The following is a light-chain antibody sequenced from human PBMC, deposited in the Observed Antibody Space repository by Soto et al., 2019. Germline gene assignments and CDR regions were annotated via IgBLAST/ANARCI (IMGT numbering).Light chain of an antibody. V-gene: IGLV2-14*01. CDR2: GVN. CDR3: GSFATSRIGV. J-gene: IGLJ2*01. CDR1: SSDFGDDKY. Sequence: QSALTQPASVSGSPGQSITVSCTGSSSDFGDDKYVSWYQQQPGKGPNLLIYGVNSRPSAISNRSSGSKSGNTASLTISGLQDEDEAEYCCGSFATSRIGVFGGGTKLPVL.